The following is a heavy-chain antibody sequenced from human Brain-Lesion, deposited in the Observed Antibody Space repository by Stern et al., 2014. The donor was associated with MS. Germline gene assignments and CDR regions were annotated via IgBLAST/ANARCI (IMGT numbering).Heavy chain of an antibody. CDR3: ARGHIPYAYNSLFDY. V-gene: IGHV3-33*01. D-gene: IGHD5-24*01. Sequence: VQLVESGGGVVQPGTSLRLSCAASGFTFSSYGMHWVRQAPGKGLEWVALAWYDGSTAYYTNSVKGRFTISRANSKNPLSLQMNSLTAEDTAVYYCARGHIPYAYNSLFDYWGQGTLVTVSS. CDR2: AWYDGSTA. J-gene: IGHJ4*02. CDR1: GFTFSSYG.